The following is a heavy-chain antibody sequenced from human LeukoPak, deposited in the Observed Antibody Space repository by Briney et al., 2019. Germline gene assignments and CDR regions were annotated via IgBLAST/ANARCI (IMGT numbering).Heavy chain of an antibody. CDR3: ARKEVATWSFDY. CDR1: GYTFTGYY. J-gene: IGHJ4*02. CDR2: INPNSGGT. Sequence: ASVKVSCKASGYTFTGYYMHWVRQAPGQGLEWMGWINPNSGGTNYAQKFQGWVTMTRDTSIGTAYMELSRLRSDDTAVYYCARKEVATWSFDYWGQGTLVTVSS. V-gene: IGHV1-2*04. D-gene: IGHD5-12*01.